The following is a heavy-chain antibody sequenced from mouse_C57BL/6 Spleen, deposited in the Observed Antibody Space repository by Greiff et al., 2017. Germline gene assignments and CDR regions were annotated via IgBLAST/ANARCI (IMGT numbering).Heavy chain of an antibody. CDR1: GYAFSSSW. CDR3: AREGHYYGSSYRYFDV. V-gene: IGHV1-82*01. J-gene: IGHJ1*03. D-gene: IGHD1-1*01. Sequence: QVQLQQSDAELVKPGASVKISCKASGYAFSSSWMNWVKQRPGKGLEWIGRIYPGDGDTNYNGKFKGKATLTADKSSSTAYMQLSSLTSEDSAVYFCAREGHYYGSSYRYFDVWGTGTTVTVSS. CDR2: IYPGDGDT.